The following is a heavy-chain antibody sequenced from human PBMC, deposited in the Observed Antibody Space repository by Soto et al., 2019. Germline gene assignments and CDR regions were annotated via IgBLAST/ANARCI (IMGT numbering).Heavy chain of an antibody. D-gene: IGHD3-3*01. J-gene: IGHJ5*02. CDR1: GYPFTSYG. V-gene: IGHV1-18*04. CDR2: ISAYNGNT. Sequence: XAVKVSCKASGYPFTSYGIIWVRRAPGQGLEWMGWISAYNGNTNYAQKLQGRVTMTTDTSTSTAYMELRSLRSDDTAVYYCARDGTYYDLWSGYYSDNWFDPWGQRTLVTVSS. CDR3: ARDGTYYDLWSGYYSDNWFDP.